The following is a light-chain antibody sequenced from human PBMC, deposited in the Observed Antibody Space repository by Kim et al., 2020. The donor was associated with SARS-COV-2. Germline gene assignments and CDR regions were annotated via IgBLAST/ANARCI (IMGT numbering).Light chain of an antibody. V-gene: IGLV7-43*01. CDR2: ATS. CDR3: MLNYGGVWV. J-gene: IGLJ3*02. CDR1: TGAVTSGHY. Sequence: QTVVTQESSVTVSPGGTVTLTCASSTGAVTSGHYPNWFQQKPGQTPRALIYATSIKYSWTPARFSGSLLGDKGALTLSGVQPEDEAEYFCMLNYGGVWVFGGGTQLTVL.